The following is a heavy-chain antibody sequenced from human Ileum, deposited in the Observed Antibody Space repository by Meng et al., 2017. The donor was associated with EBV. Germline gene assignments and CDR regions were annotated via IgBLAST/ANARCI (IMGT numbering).Heavy chain of an antibody. CDR2: IYYSGST. V-gene: IGHV4-28*01. J-gene: IGHJ4*02. D-gene: IGHD3-22*01. Sequence: VQLQECGPGLVKPSDTLCLTCAVSGYSISSTTWWGWIRQPPGKGLEWIGYIYYSGSTSYNPSLKSRVTMSVDTSKNQFSLNLNSVTAVDTAVYYCARNVPGTSAYYDWGQGTLVTVSS. CDR1: GYSISSTTW. CDR3: ARNVPGTSAYYD.